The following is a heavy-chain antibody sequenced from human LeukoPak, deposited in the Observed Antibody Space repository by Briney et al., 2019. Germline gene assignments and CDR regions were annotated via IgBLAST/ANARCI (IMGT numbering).Heavy chain of an antibody. J-gene: IGHJ6*02. CDR2: ISSSSSYI. Sequence: GSLGLSCAASGFTFSSYSMNWVRQAPGKGREWVSSISSSSSYIYYADSVKGRFTISRDNAKNSLYLQMNSLRAEDTAVYYCARPPTTESNGMDVWGQGTTVTVSS. V-gene: IGHV3-21*01. D-gene: IGHD4-17*01. CDR1: GFTFSSYS. CDR3: ARPPTTESNGMDV.